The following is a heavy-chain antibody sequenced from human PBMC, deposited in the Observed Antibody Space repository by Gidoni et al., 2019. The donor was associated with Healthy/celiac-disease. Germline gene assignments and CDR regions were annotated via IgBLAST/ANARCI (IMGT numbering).Heavy chain of an antibody. D-gene: IGHD6-13*01. CDR2: INPSGGST. CDR1: GYTFTSYY. Sequence: QVQLVQSGAEVKQPGASVKVSCKASGYTFTSYYMHWGRQAPGQGLEWRGIINPSGGSTSYAQKFQGRVTMTRDTSTSTVYMELSSLRSEDTAVYYCARVGLDAAASHDWGQGTLVTVSS. CDR3: ARVGLDAAASHD. V-gene: IGHV1-46*01. J-gene: IGHJ4*02.